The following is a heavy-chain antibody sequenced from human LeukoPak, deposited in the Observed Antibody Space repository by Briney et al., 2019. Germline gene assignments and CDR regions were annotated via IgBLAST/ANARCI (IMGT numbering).Heavy chain of an antibody. Sequence: ASVKDSCKASGYTFTTYYMHWVRQAPGQGLEWMGIIKPSGGSTTYAQNFQGRVTMTRDTSTSTVYMELSSLRSEDTAVYYCAREVSYYDSSGFDYWGQGTLVTVSS. CDR3: AREVSYYDSSGFDY. CDR2: IKPSGGST. D-gene: IGHD3-22*01. V-gene: IGHV1-46*01. CDR1: GYTFTTYY. J-gene: IGHJ4*02.